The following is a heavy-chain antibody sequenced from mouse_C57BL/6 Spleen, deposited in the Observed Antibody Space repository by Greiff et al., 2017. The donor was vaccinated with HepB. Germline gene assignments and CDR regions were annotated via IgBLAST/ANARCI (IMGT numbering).Heavy chain of an antibody. CDR3: ARGGTWGGY. V-gene: IGHV1-82*01. Sequence: QVQLQQSGPELVKPGASVKISCKASGYAFSSSWMNWVKQRPGKGLEWIGRIYPGDGDTNYNGKFKGKATLTADKSSSTAYMQLSSLTSEDSAVYFCARGGTWGGYWGQGTTLTVSS. J-gene: IGHJ2*01. CDR1: GYAFSSSW. CDR2: IYPGDGDT. D-gene: IGHD3-3*01.